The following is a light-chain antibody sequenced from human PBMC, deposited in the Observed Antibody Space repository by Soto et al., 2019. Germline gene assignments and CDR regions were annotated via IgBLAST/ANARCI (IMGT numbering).Light chain of an antibody. Sequence: DIQMTQSPSSLSASVGDRVTITCQASQDISNYLNWYQQKPGKVPKLLIYDASNLETGVPSRFSGSGSGTDFTFTITSLQPEDIATYYCQQYKHLITFGQGTRLEIK. CDR2: DAS. V-gene: IGKV1-33*01. CDR3: QQYKHLIT. CDR1: QDISNY. J-gene: IGKJ5*01.